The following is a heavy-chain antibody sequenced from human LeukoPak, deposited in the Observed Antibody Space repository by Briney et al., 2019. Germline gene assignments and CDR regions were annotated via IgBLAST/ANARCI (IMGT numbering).Heavy chain of an antibody. CDR1: GFTFSSYA. D-gene: IGHD3-22*01. J-gene: IGHJ4*02. CDR2: ISYVGGNK. Sequence: GGSLRLSCAASGFTFSSYAMHWVGQAPGKGRGWGAVISYVGGNKSYADSVKGRFNISRDNSKNTMYLQMNSLIAEDTAVYYCAREGDDSSGYYLFDYWGQGTLVTVSS. V-gene: IGHV3-30-3*01. CDR3: AREGDDSSGYYLFDY.